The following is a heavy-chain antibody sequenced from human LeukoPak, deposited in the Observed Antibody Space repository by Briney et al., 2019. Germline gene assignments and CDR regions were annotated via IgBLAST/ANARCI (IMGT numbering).Heavy chain of an antibody. CDR1: RFTFDDYA. CDR2: IDTSREKT. V-gene: IGHV3-9*03. CDR3: AKSEYSYGYFDY. J-gene: IGHJ4*02. Sequence: PGGSLRLSCAASRFTFDDYAMHWVRQAPGKGLEWVAYIDTSREKTYYTDSAKGRFTISRDNAKKSLFLQMNSLRAEDMALYYCAKSEYSYGYFDYWGQGALVTVSS. D-gene: IGHD5-18*01.